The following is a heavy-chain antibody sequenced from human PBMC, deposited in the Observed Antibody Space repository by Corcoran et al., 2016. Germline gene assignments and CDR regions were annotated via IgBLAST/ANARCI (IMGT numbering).Heavy chain of an antibody. Sequence: QLQLQESGPGLVKPSETLSLTCTVSGGSISSSSYYWGWIRQPPGKGLEWIGSIYYSGSTYYNPSLKSRVTISVDTSKNQFSLKLSSVTAADTAVYYCARDLKSDYGDYHNWFDPWGQGTLVTVSS. CDR1: GGSISSSSYY. CDR3: ARDLKSDYGDYHNWFDP. V-gene: IGHV4-39*07. CDR2: IYYSGST. D-gene: IGHD4-17*01. J-gene: IGHJ5*02.